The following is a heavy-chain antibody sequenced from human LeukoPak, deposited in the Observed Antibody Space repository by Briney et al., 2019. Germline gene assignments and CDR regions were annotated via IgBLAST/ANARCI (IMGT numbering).Heavy chain of an antibody. Sequence: GGALRLCCAASGHTLSSYAVTWVPQATGKGLEWVSPISGSGTLTSYADSVKGRFTISRDNSKNTLYLQMNRLRAEDTAGYSCAKHRVVSQWYFDLWGGGPLVTVSS. D-gene: IGHD3-22*01. V-gene: IGHV3-23*01. CDR2: ISGSGTLT. CDR3: AKHRVVSQWYFDL. J-gene: IGHJ2*01. CDR1: GHTLSSYA.